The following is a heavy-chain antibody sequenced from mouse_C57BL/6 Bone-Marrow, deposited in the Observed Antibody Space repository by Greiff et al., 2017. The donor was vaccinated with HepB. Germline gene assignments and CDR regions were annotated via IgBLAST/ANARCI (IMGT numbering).Heavy chain of an antibody. D-gene: IGHD2-1*01. V-gene: IGHV5-2*03. CDR1: EYEFPSHD. CDR2: INSDGGST. J-gene: IGHJ4*01. CDR3: ARPPYCNYVGYYAMDY. Sequence: EVKVEESGGGLVQPGESLKLSCESNEYEFPSHDMSWVRKTPEKRLELVAAINSDGGSTYYPDTMERRFIISRDNTKKTPYLQMSSLRSEYTALYYCARPPYCNYVGYYAMDYWGQGTSVTVSS.